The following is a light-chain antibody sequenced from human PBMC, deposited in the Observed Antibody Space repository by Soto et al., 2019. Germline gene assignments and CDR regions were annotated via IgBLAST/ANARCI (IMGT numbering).Light chain of an antibody. V-gene: IGKV3-20*01. J-gene: IGKJ1*01. CDR2: GAS. CDR3: QQYGSSAWT. Sequence: EIVLTQSPGTLSLSPGERATLSCRASQSVSSSYLAWYQQKPGQAPRLLIYGASSRATGIPDRFSGSASWTDFTLTISRLEPEDFAVYYCQQYGSSAWTFGQGTKVEIK. CDR1: QSVSSSY.